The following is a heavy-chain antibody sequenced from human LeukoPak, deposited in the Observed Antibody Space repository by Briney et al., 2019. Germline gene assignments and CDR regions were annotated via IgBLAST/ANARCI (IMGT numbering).Heavy chain of an antibody. V-gene: IGHV1-69*01. J-gene: IGHJ5*02. Sequence: SVKVSCKASGGTFSSYAISWVRQAPGQGLEWMGGIIPIFGTANYAQKFQGRVTITADESTSTAYMELSSLRSEDTAVYYCARNYDFYNWFDPWGQGTLVTVSS. CDR3: ARNYDFYNWFDP. CDR2: IIPIFGTA. D-gene: IGHD3-3*01. CDR1: GGTFSSYA.